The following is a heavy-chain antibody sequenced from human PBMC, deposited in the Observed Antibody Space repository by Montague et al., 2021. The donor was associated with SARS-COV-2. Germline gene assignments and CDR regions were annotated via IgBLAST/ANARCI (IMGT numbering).Heavy chain of an antibody. V-gene: IGHV4-34*01. J-gene: IGHJ5*02. CDR2: INHSGST. CDR1: GGSVSDYY. CDR3: ARGPRITMIVVVITDIWFDP. D-gene: IGHD3-22*01. Sequence: SETLSLTCAVYGGSVSDYYWSWIRQPPVKGLEWIGEINHSGSTNYNPSLKSRVTTSVDTSKNQFSLKLTSVTAADTAVYYCARGPRITMIVVVITDIWFDPWGQGTVVTVS.